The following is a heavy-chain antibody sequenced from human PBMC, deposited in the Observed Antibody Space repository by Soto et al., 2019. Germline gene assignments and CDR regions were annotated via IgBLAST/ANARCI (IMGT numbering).Heavy chain of an antibody. D-gene: IGHD1-1*01. CDR1: GLTISGKKY. V-gene: IGHV3-53*01. J-gene: IGHJ3*01. CDR2: LYDVDGS. CDR3: ATWHEREHAFDV. Sequence: DVQLVESGGGLIQPGESLRLSCAAFGLTISGKKYVAWVRQAPGKGLEWVSALYDVDGSFYADSVTGRFTTSSDSSKTTVYLQMNDLRHDDTAVYYCATWHEREHAFDVWGQGKTVTISS.